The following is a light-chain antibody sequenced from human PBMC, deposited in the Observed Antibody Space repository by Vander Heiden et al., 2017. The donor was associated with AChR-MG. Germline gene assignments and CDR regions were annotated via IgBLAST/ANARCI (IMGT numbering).Light chain of an antibody. CDR2: DDD. CDR1: GGNIASNY. CDR3: QSHDNSVGV. Sequence: NFMLTQPPSVSESPGTTVTISCTRSGGNIASNYVQWYQQRPGSAPTIVIFDDDQRPSGVPDRFSASLDSLSNSASLTISGLKTEDEADYYCQSHDNSVGVFGGGTKLTVL. V-gene: IGLV6-57*03. J-gene: IGLJ3*02.